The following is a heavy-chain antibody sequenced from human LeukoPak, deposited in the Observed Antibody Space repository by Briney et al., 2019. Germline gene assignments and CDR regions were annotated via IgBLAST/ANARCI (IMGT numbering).Heavy chain of an antibody. Sequence: GGSLRLSCAASGFTFSNYNMNWVRQAPGKGLEWVSAISGSGGSTYYADSVKGRFTISRDNSKNTLYLQMNSLRAEDTAVYYCAKVALISQYYFDYWGQGTLVTVSS. CDR3: AKVALISQYYFDY. CDR2: ISGSGGST. V-gene: IGHV3-23*01. CDR1: GFTFSNYN. J-gene: IGHJ4*02. D-gene: IGHD3-3*02.